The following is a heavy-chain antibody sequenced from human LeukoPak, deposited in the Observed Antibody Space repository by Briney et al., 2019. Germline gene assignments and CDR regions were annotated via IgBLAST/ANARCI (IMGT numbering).Heavy chain of an antibody. Sequence: VGSLRLSCAASGFTFSSYSMNWVRQAPGKGLEWVSSISSSSSYIYYADSVKGRFTISRDNAKNSLYLQMNSLRAEDTAVYYCARPNDEAKYYYYYMDVWGKGATVTVSS. V-gene: IGHV3-21*01. CDR2: ISSSSSYI. CDR1: GFTFSSYS. CDR3: ARPNDEAKYYYYYMDV. D-gene: IGHD1-1*01. J-gene: IGHJ6*03.